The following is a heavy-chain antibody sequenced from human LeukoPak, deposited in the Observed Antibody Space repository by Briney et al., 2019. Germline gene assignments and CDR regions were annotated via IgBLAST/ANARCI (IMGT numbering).Heavy chain of an antibody. CDR1: GFTFSNYN. J-gene: IGHJ4*02. CDR2: ISSSSTYI. V-gene: IGHV3-21*01. Sequence: GGSLRLSCAASGFTFSNYNMNWVRQAPGKGLEWVSSISSSSTYIYYADSVKGRFTISRDNAKNSLYLQMNSLRAEDTAVYYCASEGDGYNSLDYWGQGTLVTVSS. D-gene: IGHD5-24*01. CDR3: ASEGDGYNSLDY.